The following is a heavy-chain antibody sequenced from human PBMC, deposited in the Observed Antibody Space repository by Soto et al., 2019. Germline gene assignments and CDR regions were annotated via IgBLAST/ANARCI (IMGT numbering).Heavy chain of an antibody. D-gene: IGHD3-3*01. V-gene: IGHV3-11*06. CDR2: ISSSSSYT. CDR1: GFTFSDYY. Sequence: GGSLRLSCAASGFTFSDYYMSWIRQAPGKGLEWVSYISSSSSYTNYADSVKGRFTISRDNAKNSLYLQMNSLRAEDTAVYYCARGKGAADDFWSGYYILPFDYWGQGTLVTVSS. J-gene: IGHJ4*02. CDR3: ARGKGAADDFWSGYYILPFDY.